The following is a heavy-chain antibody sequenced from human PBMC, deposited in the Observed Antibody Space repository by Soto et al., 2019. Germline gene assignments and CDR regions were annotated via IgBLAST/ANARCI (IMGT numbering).Heavy chain of an antibody. CDR1: GFTFSNYY. V-gene: IGHV3-11*01. D-gene: IGHD3-3*01. J-gene: IGHJ4*02. Sequence: QVQLVESGGDLVKPGGSLRLSCAASGFTFSNYYMSWIRQAPGKGLEWVSYISRSGSTIYYTDSVRGRFTISRDNAKNSLSLQIHNLRAEDTAVYYCARSYDLSSGYFDYRGQGTLVTVSS. CDR2: ISRSGSTI. CDR3: ARSYDLSSGYFDY.